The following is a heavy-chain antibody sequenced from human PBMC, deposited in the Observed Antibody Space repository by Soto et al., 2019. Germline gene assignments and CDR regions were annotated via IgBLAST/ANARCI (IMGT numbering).Heavy chain of an antibody. D-gene: IGHD2-21*02. Sequence: QITLKESGPTLVKPTQTLTLTCTFSGFSLSTSGVGVGWIRQPPGKALEWLALIYWDNDKRYSPSLQSRLTITKDTSQSQVVLTMSNMDPVDTATYYCVHSRCGGDCLQSYPSHYYYGMDVWGQGTTVTVSS. CDR3: VHSRCGGDCLQSYPSHYYYGMDV. J-gene: IGHJ6*02. CDR1: GFSLSTSGVG. V-gene: IGHV2-5*02. CDR2: IYWDNDK.